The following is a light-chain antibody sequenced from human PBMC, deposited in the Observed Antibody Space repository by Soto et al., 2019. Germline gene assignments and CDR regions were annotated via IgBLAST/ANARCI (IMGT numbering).Light chain of an antibody. Sequence: EIVMTQSPATLSVSPGERATLSCRASQSVSSNLAWYQQKPGQAPRLLIYGASTRATGIPARFSGSGSGTDFTLTISGLETEDFAVYFCLHRNNWPPRFTFGPGTAV. V-gene: IGKV3-15*01. CDR2: GAS. CDR1: QSVSSN. J-gene: IGKJ3*01. CDR3: LHRNNWPPRFT.